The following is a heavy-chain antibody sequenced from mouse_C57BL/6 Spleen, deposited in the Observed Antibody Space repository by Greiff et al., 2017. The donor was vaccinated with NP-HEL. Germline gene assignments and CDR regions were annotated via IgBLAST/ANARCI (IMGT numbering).Heavy chain of an antibody. CDR3: ARENLATRYFDV. J-gene: IGHJ1*03. D-gene: IGHD1-1*01. Sequence: EVNVVESGGGLVKPGGSLKLSCAASGFTFSDYGMQWVRQAPEKGLEWVAYISSGSSTIYYADTVKGRFTISRDNAKNTLFLQMNSLRSEDTAMYYCARENLATRYFDVWGTGTTVTVSS. CDR1: GFTFSDYG. V-gene: IGHV5-17*01. CDR2: ISSGSSTI.